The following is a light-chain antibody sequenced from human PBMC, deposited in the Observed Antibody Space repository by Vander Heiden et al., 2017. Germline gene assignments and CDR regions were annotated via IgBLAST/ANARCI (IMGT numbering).Light chain of an antibody. CDR2: AAS. V-gene: IGKV1-39*01. CDR1: QSISSY. Sequence: DIQMTQSPSSLSASVGDRVTITCRASQSISSYLNWYQQKPGKAPKRLIYAASSLQSRVPSRFSGSGSGTDFTLTISSLQPEDFATYYCQQSYSTPPYTFGQGTKLEIK. CDR3: QQSYSTPPYT. J-gene: IGKJ2*01.